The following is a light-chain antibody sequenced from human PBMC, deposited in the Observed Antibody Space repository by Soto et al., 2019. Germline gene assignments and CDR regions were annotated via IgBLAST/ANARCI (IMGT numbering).Light chain of an antibody. CDR1: QSVTSSY. Sequence: EIVLTQSPGTLSLSPGERATLSCMASQSVTSSYLAWYQQKPGQAPRLLIYAASSRATGIPDRFSGSGSGTEFTLTISSLQSEDFAVYYCQQYNNWPPITFGQGTRLEIK. V-gene: IGKV3-20*01. CDR3: QQYNNWPPIT. CDR2: AAS. J-gene: IGKJ5*01.